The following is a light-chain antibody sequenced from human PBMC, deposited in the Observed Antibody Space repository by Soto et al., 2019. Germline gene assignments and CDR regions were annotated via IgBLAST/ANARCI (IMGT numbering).Light chain of an antibody. CDR2: GAS. CDR1: QSVSSN. CDR3: QQYTNWPPLT. V-gene: IGKV3-15*01. Sequence: EIVMTQSPVTLSVSPGERATLSCRASQSVSSNLAWYQQKPGQAPRLLIYGASTRASGIPARFSGSGSGTEFTLTISSLQSEDFAVYYCQQYTNWPPLTFGGGIKVEIK. J-gene: IGKJ4*01.